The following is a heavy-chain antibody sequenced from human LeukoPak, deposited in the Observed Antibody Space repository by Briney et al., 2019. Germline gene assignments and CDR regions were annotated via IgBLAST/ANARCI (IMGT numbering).Heavy chain of an antibody. CDR2: ISWNSGSI. CDR1: GFTFDDYA. J-gene: IGHJ4*02. D-gene: IGHD5-18*01. V-gene: IGHV3-9*01. CDR3: AKAFGYSYGSSEDY. Sequence: GGSLRLSCAASGFTFDDYAMHWVRQAPGKGLEWVSGISWNSGSIDYADSVKGRFTISRENAKNSLYLQMNSLRAEDTAVYYFAKAFGYSYGSSEDYWGQGTLVTVSS.